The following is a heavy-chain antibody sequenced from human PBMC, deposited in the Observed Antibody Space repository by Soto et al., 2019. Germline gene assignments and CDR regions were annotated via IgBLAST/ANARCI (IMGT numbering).Heavy chain of an antibody. D-gene: IGHD5-18*01. CDR1: GFTFSTYA. CDR3: ARAASGHTYGYGY. Sequence: EVQLVDSGGGLVQPGGSLRLSCAASGFTFSTYAMNWVRQAPGKGLEWVSYISSSSSTIYYSDSVKGRFTISRDNAKNSLYLQMNSLRDEDTAVYYCARAASGHTYGYGYWGQGTLVTVSS. J-gene: IGHJ4*02. V-gene: IGHV3-48*02. CDR2: ISSSSSTI.